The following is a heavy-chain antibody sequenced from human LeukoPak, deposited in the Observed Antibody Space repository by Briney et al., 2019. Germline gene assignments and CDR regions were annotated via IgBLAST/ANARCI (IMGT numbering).Heavy chain of an antibody. CDR3: ASDYDSSGYYGY. V-gene: IGHV4-59*01. CDR1: GGSISSYY. Sequence: SETLSLTCTVSGGSISSYYWSWIRQSPGKGLEWIGYIHYSGSTNYNPSLKSRVTISVDTSKNQFSLKLSSVTAADTAVYYCASDYDSSGYYGYWGQGTLVTVSS. J-gene: IGHJ4*02. D-gene: IGHD3-22*01. CDR2: IHYSGST.